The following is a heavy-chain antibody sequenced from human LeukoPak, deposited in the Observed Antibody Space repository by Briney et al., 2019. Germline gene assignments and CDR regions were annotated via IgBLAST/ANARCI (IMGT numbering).Heavy chain of an antibody. CDR3: ARDPTIFGVVSGY. CDR2: ISSSSSYI. CDR1: GFTFSSYS. Sequence: GGSLRLSCAASGFTFSSYSMNWVRQAPGKGLEWVSSISSSSSYIYYADSVKGRFTISRDNAKNSLYLQMNSLRAEDTAVYYCARDPTIFGVVSGYWGQGTLVTVSP. V-gene: IGHV3-21*01. D-gene: IGHD3-3*01. J-gene: IGHJ4*02.